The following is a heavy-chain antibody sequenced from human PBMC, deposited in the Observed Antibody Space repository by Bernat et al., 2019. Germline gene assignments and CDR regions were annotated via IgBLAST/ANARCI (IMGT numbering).Heavy chain of an antibody. CDR3: ASRPASRTGDRQSYYYYMDV. Sequence: QVQLVQSGAEVKKPGSSVKVSCKASGGTFSSYTISWVRQAPGQGLEWMGRIIPILGIANYAQKFQGRVTITADKSTSTAYMELRSLRSEDTAVYYCASRPASRTGDRQSYYYYMDVWGKGTTVTVSS. D-gene: IGHD7-27*01. V-gene: IGHV1-69*02. CDR2: IIPILGIA. J-gene: IGHJ6*03. CDR1: GGTFSSYT.